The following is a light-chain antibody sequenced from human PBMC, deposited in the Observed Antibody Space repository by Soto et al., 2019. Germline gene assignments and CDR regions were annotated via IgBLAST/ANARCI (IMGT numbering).Light chain of an antibody. CDR3: QTWGSGIVV. Sequence: QPVLTQSPSASASLGASVKLTCTLSSWHSNYAIAWHQQQSETGPRYLMKLNSDGSHSKGDGIPDRFSGSSSGAERYLTISSLQSEDEADYYCQTWGSGIVVFGGGTKVTVL. J-gene: IGLJ2*01. V-gene: IGLV4-69*01. CDR1: SWHSNYA. CDR2: LNSDGSH.